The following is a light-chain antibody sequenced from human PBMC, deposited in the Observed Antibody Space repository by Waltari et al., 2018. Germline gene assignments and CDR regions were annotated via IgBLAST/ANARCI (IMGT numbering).Light chain of an antibody. J-gene: IGLJ2*01. CDR1: SSDIGAYTY. CDR2: DVS. CDR3: SSYTSSSTLV. V-gene: IGLV2-14*03. Sequence: QSALTQPASVSGSPGQSITISCTGTSSDIGAYTYVSWYQQHPGEAPKLMIYDVSNRPSGVSNRFSGSKSGNTASLTISGLQAEDEADYYCSSYTSSSTLVFGGGTKLTVL.